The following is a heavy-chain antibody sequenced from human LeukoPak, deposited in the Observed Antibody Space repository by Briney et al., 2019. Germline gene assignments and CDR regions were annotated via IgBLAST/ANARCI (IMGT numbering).Heavy chain of an antibody. Sequence: PSQTLSLTCTVSGGSISSGGYYWSWIRQPPGKGLEWIAFISYSGSTNYNPSLKSRASISLDTSKNLCSLRLSSVTAADTAVYYCARHAIYSGGYSFWFDPWGLGTLVTVSS. CDR3: ARHAIYSGGYSFWFDP. J-gene: IGHJ5*02. CDR2: ISYSGST. V-gene: IGHV4-61*08. CDR1: GGSISSGGYY. D-gene: IGHD1-26*01.